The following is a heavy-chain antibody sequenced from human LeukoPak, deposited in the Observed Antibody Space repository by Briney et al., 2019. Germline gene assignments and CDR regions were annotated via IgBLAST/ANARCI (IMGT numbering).Heavy chain of an antibody. CDR3: TKEARDCRGGSCYSFYFDS. J-gene: IGHJ4*02. V-gene: IGHV3-66*02. Sequence: GGSLRLTCTASGFTVSSNYMTWVRQAPGKGLEWVSIIYSGGSTYYADSVKGRFTISRDNSKNTLYLQMNSLTAEDTAVYYCTKEARDCRGGSCYSFYFDSWGQGTLVTVSS. CDR2: IYSGGST. D-gene: IGHD2-15*01. CDR1: GFTVSSNY.